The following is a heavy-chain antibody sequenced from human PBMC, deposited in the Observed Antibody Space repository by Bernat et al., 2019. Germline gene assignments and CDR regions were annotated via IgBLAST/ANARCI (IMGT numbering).Heavy chain of an antibody. Sequence: EVQLLESGGGLVQPGGSLRLSCAASGFTFSSYAMSWVRQAPGKGLEWVSAISGSGGSTYYAESVKGRFTISTAKSKNTLYLPMIRLRAEDRAIYYCAKSDSSGYYAGGLCYGMDVWGQGTTVTVSS. CDR2: ISGSGGST. J-gene: IGHJ6*02. V-gene: IGHV3-23*01. CDR3: AKSDSSGYYAGGLCYGMDV. CDR1: GFTFSSYA. D-gene: IGHD3-22*01.